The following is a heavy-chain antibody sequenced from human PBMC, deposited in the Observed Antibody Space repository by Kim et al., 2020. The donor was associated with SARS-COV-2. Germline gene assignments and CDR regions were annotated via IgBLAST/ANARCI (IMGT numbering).Heavy chain of an antibody. J-gene: IGHJ4*02. Sequence: GGSLRLSCVGSGFNFSSSWMTWVRQAPGKGREWVANIKYDGSEDYYVDSVKGRFTIARDNAKNSLYLQMHSLRAEDTAVYYCARWVEQHGSGGFLFDRWGGGSLVTVS. D-gene: IGHD2-15*01. V-gene: IGHV3-7*01. CDR3: ARWVEQHGSGGFLFDR. CDR2: IKYDGSED. CDR1: GFNFSSSW.